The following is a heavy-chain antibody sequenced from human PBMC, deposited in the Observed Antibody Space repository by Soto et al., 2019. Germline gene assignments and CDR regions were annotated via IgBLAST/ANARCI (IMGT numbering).Heavy chain of an antibody. CDR3: AKDLRTTISDYAMDV. V-gene: IGHV3-30*18. Sequence: VGSLRLSCVASGFTFGSHGMHWVRQAPGKGLEWVAVISYDETNEHYVDSVKGRFTISRDNSKSILYLQMNRLRPEDTAVYKCAKDLRTTISDYAMDVWGQGTTVTVSS. J-gene: IGHJ6*02. D-gene: IGHD2-2*01. CDR1: GFTFGSHG. CDR2: ISYDETNE.